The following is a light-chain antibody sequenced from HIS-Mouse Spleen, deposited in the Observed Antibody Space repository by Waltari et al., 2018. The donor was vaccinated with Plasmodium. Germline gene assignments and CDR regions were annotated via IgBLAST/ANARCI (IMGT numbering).Light chain of an antibody. V-gene: IGLV3-9*01. Sequence: SYELTQPLSVSVALGQTARITCGGNNIGSKNVHWYQQKPGQAPVLVIYRASNRPSGMPERFSGSNSGNTATLTISRAQAGDEADYYCQVWDSSTVFGGGTKLTVL. CDR3: QVWDSSTV. CDR2: RAS. CDR1: NIGSKN. J-gene: IGLJ3*02.